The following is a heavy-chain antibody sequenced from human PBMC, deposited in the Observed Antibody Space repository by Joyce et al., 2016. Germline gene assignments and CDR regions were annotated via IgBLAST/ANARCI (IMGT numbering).Heavy chain of an antibody. D-gene: IGHD6-25*01. CDR1: GLTLSNYG. J-gene: IGHJ4*02. CDR3: AKILTATYSSGWFLDY. Sequence: QVQLVESGGGVVQPGRSLRLSCAASGLTLSNYGVHWVRQDQCKGLEWGAVISYDGSYKYYADSGKGRFTISRDNSKNTVFLEMNSLRTEDTAVYYCAKILTATYSSGWFLDYWGQGTLVTVSS. CDR2: ISYDGSYK. V-gene: IGHV3-30*18.